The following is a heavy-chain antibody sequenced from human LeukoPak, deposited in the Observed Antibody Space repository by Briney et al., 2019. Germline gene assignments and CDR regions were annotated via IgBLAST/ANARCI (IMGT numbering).Heavy chain of an antibody. D-gene: IGHD6-25*01. CDR3: AKSLDRHSSGDNFDY. Sequence: PGGSLRLSCAASGFPFSSYAMSWVRQAPGKGLEWVSLISSSGASTYYADSVKGRFTISGDNSKHTLYLQMNGLRAEDTAVYFCAKSLDRHSSGDNFDYWGQGTLVTVSS. J-gene: IGHJ4*02. V-gene: IGHV3-23*01. CDR1: GFPFSSYA. CDR2: ISSSGAST.